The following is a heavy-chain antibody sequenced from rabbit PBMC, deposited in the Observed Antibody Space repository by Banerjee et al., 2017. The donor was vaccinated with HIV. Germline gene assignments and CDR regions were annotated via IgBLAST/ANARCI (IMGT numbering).Heavy chain of an antibody. CDR2: ITTSGRT. Sequence: QQQLVESGGDLVKPGASLTLTCTASGIDFSSNAMCWVRQAPGKGPEWIACITTSGRTYYASWAKGRFTISKTSSTTVTLQMTSLTVADTATYFCGRYNTSNGDYNLWGQGTLVTVS. V-gene: IGHV1S45*01. CDR3: GRYNTSNGDYNL. D-gene: IGHD1-1*01. CDR1: GIDFSSNA. J-gene: IGHJ3*01.